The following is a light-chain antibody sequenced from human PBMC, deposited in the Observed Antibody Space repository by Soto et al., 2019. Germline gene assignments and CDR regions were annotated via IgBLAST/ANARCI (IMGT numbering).Light chain of an antibody. V-gene: IGKV3D-15*01. CDR2: AAS. J-gene: IGKJ5*01. CDR3: QQRNGWRPIT. CDR1: QSVSND. Sequence: EVMMTQSPAILSVSPGDRATLSCRASQSVSNDLAWYQHKAGQGPRLLIYAASTRAAGVPARFSGSGSGTSSTLPITSLQPGDFAVYYHQQRNGWRPITFGQGTRLEIK.